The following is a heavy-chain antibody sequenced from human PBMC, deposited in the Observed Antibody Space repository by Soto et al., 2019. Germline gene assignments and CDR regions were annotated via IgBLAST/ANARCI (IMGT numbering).Heavy chain of an antibody. V-gene: IGHV1-69*12. CDR1: GGTFSSYV. CDR2: IIPILGTV. D-gene: IGHD3-10*01. CDR3: ARDGSGGRSAYYYGMDV. Sequence: QVQLVQSGAEVKKPGSSVKVSCKASGGTFSSYVISWVRQAPGHGLEWMGGIIPILGTVNYAQKFQGRVTITADESTSTAYMELSSLRSEDTAVYYCARDGSGGRSAYYYGMDVWGQGTTVTVSS. J-gene: IGHJ6*02.